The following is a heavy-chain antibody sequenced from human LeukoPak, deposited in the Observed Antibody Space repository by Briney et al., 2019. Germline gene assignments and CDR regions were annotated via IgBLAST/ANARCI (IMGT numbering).Heavy chain of an antibody. CDR1: GFTFSSYA. J-gene: IGHJ6*02. Sequence: GGSLRLSCAASGFTFSSYAMHWVRQAPGKGLEWVAVISYDGSNKYYADSVKGRFTISRDNSKNTLYLQMNSLRAEDTAVYYCARVGDYGDYSLYYYYGVDVWGQGTTATVS. V-gene: IGHV3-30-3*01. CDR3: ARVGDYGDYSLYYYYGVDV. D-gene: IGHD4-17*01. CDR2: ISYDGSNK.